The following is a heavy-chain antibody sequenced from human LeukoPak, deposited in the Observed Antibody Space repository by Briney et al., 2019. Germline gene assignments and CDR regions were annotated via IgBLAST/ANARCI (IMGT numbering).Heavy chain of an antibody. CDR1: GFTFSSYE. Sequence: GGSLRLSCAASGFTFSSYEMNWVRQAPGKGLEWVSYISSSGSTIYYADSVKGRFTISRDNAKNSLYLQMNSLRAEDTAVYYCARDKYYDSSGYSSYYFDYWGQGTLVTVSS. J-gene: IGHJ4*02. CDR2: ISSSGSTI. V-gene: IGHV3-48*03. CDR3: ARDKYYDSSGYSSYYFDY. D-gene: IGHD3-22*01.